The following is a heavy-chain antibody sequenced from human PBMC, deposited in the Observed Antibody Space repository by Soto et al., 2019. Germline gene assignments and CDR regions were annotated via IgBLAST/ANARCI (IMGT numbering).Heavy chain of an antibody. CDR3: ARPEKRSRYYDYVSGSYRPRTPPHDAFDI. J-gene: IGHJ3*02. D-gene: IGHD3-16*02. V-gene: IGHV5-51*01. CDR1: GYSFTSYW. Sequence: PGESLKISCKGSGYSFTSYWIGWVRQMPGKGLEWMGIIYPGDSDTRYSPSFQGQVTISADKSISTAYLQWSGLKASDTAMYYCARPEKRSRYYDYVSGSYRPRTPPHDAFDIWGQGTMVTVSS. CDR2: IYPGDSDT.